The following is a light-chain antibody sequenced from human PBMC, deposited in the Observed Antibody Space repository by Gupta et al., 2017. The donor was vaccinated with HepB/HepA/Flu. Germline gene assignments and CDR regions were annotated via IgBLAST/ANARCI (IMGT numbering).Light chain of an antibody. J-gene: IGKJ1*01. V-gene: IGKV3-20*01. CDR3: QQECSSPWT. CDR1: QSVRSSY. Sequence: DIVLTHSPGTLSLSPGERATLSCRASQSVRSSYLAWYQQKPGQAPRLLIYGASSRATGLPDRFSGSGSGTEFTLTISRLEPEDFAVYYCQQECSSPWTFGQGTKVEIK. CDR2: GAS.